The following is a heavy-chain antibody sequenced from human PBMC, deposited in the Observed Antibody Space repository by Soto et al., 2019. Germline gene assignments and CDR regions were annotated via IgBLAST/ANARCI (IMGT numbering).Heavy chain of an antibody. J-gene: IGHJ4*02. Sequence: ASVKVSCKASGYTFTSYDMHWVRQAPGQGLEWMGWINPNSGGTNYAQKFQGWVTMTRDTSISTAYMELSRLRSDDTAVYYCARASSIAARLFDYWGQGTLVTVSS. CDR2: INPNSGGT. V-gene: IGHV1-2*04. D-gene: IGHD6-6*01. CDR1: GYTFTSYD. CDR3: ARASSIAARLFDY.